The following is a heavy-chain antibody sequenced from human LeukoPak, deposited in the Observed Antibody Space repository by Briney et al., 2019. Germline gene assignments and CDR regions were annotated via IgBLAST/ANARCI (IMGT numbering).Heavy chain of an antibody. J-gene: IGHJ4*02. CDR2: ISGSGGST. Sequence: GGSLRLSCAASGFTFSSYAMSWVRQAPGKGLEWVSAISGSGGSTYYADSVKGRFTISRDNFKNTLYLQMNSLRAEDTAVYYCAKVRTPYCSSTSCYTGFDYWGQGTLVTVSS. D-gene: IGHD2-2*02. V-gene: IGHV3-23*01. CDR3: AKVRTPYCSSTSCYTGFDY. CDR1: GFTFSSYA.